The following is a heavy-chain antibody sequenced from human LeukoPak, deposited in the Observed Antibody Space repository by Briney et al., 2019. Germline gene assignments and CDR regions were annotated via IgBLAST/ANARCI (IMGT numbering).Heavy chain of an antibody. CDR2: INPNSGGT. J-gene: IGHJ4*02. CDR3: ARDRSGGYSYGLVPDY. D-gene: IGHD5-18*01. V-gene: IGHV1-2*02. Sequence: ASVKVSCKASGYTFTGYYMHWVRQAPGQGLEWMGWINPNSGGTNYAQKFQGRVTMTRDTSISTAYMELSRLRSDDTAVYYCARDRSGGYSYGLVPDYWGQGTLVTVSS. CDR1: GYTFTGYY.